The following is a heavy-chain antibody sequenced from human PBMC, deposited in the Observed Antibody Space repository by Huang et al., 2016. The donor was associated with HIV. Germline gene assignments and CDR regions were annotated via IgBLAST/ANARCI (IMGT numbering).Heavy chain of an antibody. J-gene: IGHJ4*02. CDR2: IYYSGGT. D-gene: IGHD3-10*01. V-gene: IGHV4-39*02. Sequence: QLQLQESGPGLVKPSETLSLTCTVSGGSIRSDNYYWGWIRQPPGKGLEWIGSIYYSGGTYHNPSRRRRVTVTVDTSKKHFSLRMRSVTAADTAVYYCARLPGSITMIRGVITDPYWGQGTLVTVSS. CDR3: ARLPGSITMIRGVITDPY. CDR1: GGSIRSDNYY.